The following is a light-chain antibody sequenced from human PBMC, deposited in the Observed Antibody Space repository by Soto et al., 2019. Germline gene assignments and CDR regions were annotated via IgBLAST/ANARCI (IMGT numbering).Light chain of an antibody. CDR3: FSYTANNSYLL. Sequence: QSALTQPASVSGSPGQSITISCAGTSSDVGGYDYVSWYQQHPGKAPKVMISDVSDRPSGVSARFSASKSGNTASLTISGLRAEDDADYYCFSYTANNSYLLFGGGTQLTVL. V-gene: IGLV2-14*01. CDR1: SSDVGGYDY. J-gene: IGLJ2*01. CDR2: DVS.